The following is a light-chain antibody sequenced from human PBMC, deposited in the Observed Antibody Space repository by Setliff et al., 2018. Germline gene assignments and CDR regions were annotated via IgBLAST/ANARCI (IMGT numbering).Light chain of an antibody. Sequence: QSALAQPASVSGSPGQSITISCIGSSRDVGSYDFVSWYQQHPGKAPKLIIYDVTGRPSGVSDRFSGSKSGNTASLTISGLQAEDEADYYCSSYTSNTFVFAAGTKVTVL. CDR2: DVT. V-gene: IGLV2-14*03. J-gene: IGLJ1*01. CDR1: SRDVGSYDF. CDR3: SSYTSNTFV.